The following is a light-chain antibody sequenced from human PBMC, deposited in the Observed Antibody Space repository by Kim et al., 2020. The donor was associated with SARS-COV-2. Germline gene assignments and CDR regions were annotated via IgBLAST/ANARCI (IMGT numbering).Light chain of an antibody. CDR3: QHLKTYPYN. CDR2: ATS. Sequence: SACGGARVTITCRASQALSSHLAWYQQKPGKTPKLLIYATSTLQSGVPSRFRCSGSGTDFTLSITSLQPEDFATYYCQHLKTYPYNFGQGTKLEI. V-gene: IGKV1-9*01. CDR1: QALSSH. J-gene: IGKJ2*01.